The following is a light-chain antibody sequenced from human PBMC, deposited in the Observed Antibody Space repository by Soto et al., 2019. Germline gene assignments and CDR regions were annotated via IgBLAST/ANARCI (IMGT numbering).Light chain of an antibody. Sequence: EIVLTQSPGTLSLSPGESATLSCRASQSVSSNSLAWYRRNPGQPPSLLIYGTSTRATDIPRRFSGSGSGTDFTLTITRLEPEDFAVYFCQQYGDSPPTFGQATNVEVK. V-gene: IGKV3-20*01. J-gene: IGKJ1*01. CDR3: QQYGDSPPT. CDR2: GTS. CDR1: QSVSSNS.